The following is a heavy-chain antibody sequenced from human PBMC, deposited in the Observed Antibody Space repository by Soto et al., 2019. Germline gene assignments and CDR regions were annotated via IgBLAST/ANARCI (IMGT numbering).Heavy chain of an antibody. CDR2: ISGSGGST. J-gene: IGHJ4*02. Sequence: LRLSCAASGFTFSSYAMSWVRQAPGKGLEWVSAISGSGGSTYYADAVKGRFTISRDNSKNPLYLQMNSLRAEDTAVYYCAKVCSGGSCYVDYWGQGTLVTVSS. D-gene: IGHD2-15*01. CDR3: AKVCSGGSCYVDY. V-gene: IGHV3-23*01. CDR1: GFTFSSYA.